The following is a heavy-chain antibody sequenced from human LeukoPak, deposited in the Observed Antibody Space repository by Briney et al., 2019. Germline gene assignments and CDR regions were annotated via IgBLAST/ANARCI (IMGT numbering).Heavy chain of an antibody. CDR3: ARPPRGYSYTFDY. D-gene: IGHD5-18*01. Sequence: GGSLRLSCAASGFTFNRYNMNWVRRAPGKGLEWVSSISTSSSYIYYADSVRGRFTISRDNAKNSLYLQMNSLRAEDTAVYYCARPPRGYSYTFDYWGQGTLVTVSS. CDR1: GFTFNRYN. J-gene: IGHJ4*02. CDR2: ISTSSSYI. V-gene: IGHV3-21*01.